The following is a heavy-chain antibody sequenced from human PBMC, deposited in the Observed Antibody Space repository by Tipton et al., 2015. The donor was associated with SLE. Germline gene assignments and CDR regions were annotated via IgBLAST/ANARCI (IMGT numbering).Heavy chain of an antibody. CDR1: GYTFTNYD. V-gene: IGHV1-8*01. D-gene: IGHD2/OR15-2a*01. CDR2: MNPNSGNT. J-gene: IGHJ4*02. CDR3: ARGPRNDYFGDY. Sequence: QVQLVQSGAEVKKPGASVKVSCKASGYTFTNYDINWVRQASGQGLEWMGRMNPNSGNTAYAQKFLGRITMTKNTSINTVYMELSSLRSEDTAVYYCARGPRNDYFGDYWGQGTLVTVSS.